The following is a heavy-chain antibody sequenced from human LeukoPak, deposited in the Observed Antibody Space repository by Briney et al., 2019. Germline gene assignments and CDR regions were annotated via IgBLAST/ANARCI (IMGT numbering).Heavy chain of an antibody. J-gene: IGHJ4*02. Sequence: GGSLRLSCAASGFTFSGSAMHWVRQASGKGLEWVGRIRNKANSYATAYAASVKGRFTISRDNAKNSLYLQMNSLRAEDTALYYCASVGAVAGTVDYWGQGTLVTVSS. V-gene: IGHV3-73*01. CDR2: IRNKANSYAT. CDR1: GFTFSGSA. D-gene: IGHD6-19*01. CDR3: ASVGAVAGTVDY.